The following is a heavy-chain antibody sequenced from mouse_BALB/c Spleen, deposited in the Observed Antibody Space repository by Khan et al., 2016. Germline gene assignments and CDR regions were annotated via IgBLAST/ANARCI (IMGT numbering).Heavy chain of an antibody. J-gene: IGHJ2*01. CDR2: INPDSSTI. V-gene: IGHV4-1*02. D-gene: IGHD1-1*01. CDR3: TRLYYCGFSDY. Sequence: EVQLLESGGGLVQPGGSLKLSCAASGFDFSRYWMSWVRQAPGKGLEWIGEINPDSSTINYTPSLKDKFIISRDNAKNTLYLQLSKVRSEDTALYYCTRLYYCGFSDYWGQGTTLTVSS. CDR1: GFDFSRYW.